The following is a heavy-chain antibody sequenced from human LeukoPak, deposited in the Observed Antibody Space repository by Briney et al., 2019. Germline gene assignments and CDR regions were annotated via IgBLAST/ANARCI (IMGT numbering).Heavy chain of an antibody. J-gene: IGHJ6*02. D-gene: IGHD1-1*01. Sequence: ASVKVSCKASGYTFTSYGISWVRQAPGQGLEWMGWISADNGNTNYAQKLQGRVTMTTDTSTSTAYMELRSLRSDDTAVYYCARDRLLATGTTSFYYYGMDVWGQGTTVTVSS. CDR2: ISADNGNT. CDR3: ARDRLLATGTTSFYYYGMDV. V-gene: IGHV1-18*01. CDR1: GYTFTSYG.